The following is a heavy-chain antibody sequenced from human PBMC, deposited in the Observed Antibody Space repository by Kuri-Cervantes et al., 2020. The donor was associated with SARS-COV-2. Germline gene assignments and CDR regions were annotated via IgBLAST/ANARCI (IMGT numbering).Heavy chain of an antibody. V-gene: IGHV3-21*01. CDR1: GFTLSGYS. Sequence: GESLKIYSAASGFTLSGYSMNWVRQAPGKGLEWVSSISSSSSYIYYADSVEGRFTISIDNAKNSLYLQMNSLSAEDTAVYYCARHGENDFWSGYDAFDIWGQGTMVTVSS. CDR3: ARHGENDFWSGYDAFDI. D-gene: IGHD3-3*01. CDR2: ISSSSSYI. J-gene: IGHJ3*02.